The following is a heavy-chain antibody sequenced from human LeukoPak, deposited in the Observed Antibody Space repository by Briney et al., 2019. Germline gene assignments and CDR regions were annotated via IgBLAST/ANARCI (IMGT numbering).Heavy chain of an antibody. J-gene: IGHJ4*01. CDR3: ATYGSGSGTFFDS. CDR1: GFTFSSYA. CDR2: ISSSGDNT. Sequence: GGSLRLSCAASGFTFSSYAMSWVRQAPGKGLEWVSAISSSGDNTYYADSVKGRFTISRDNAKNSLYLQMNSLRAEDTALYYCATYGSGSGTFFDSWGQGTLVTVSS. V-gene: IGHV3-23*01. D-gene: IGHD3-10*01.